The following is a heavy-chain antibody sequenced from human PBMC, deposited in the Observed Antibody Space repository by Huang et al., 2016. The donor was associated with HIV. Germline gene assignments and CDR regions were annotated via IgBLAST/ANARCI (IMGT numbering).Heavy chain of an antibody. Sequence: QVQLVQSGAEVKNPGASVRVSCKASGYTFTDSNIHWVRQAPGQGLEWMGWINPKRGGTIYAQRVQGRGTMTRDTTISTVHMDLRRIQSDDTAVYFCARDWSFGSSTSPADWGQGTLVTVSS. CDR1: GYTFTDSN. CDR2: INPKRGGT. J-gene: IGHJ4*02. V-gene: IGHV1-2*02. CDR3: ARDWSFGSSTSPAD. D-gene: IGHD6-6*01.